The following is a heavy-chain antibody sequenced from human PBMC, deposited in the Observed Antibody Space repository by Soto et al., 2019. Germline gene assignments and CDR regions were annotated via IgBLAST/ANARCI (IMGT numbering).Heavy chain of an antibody. CDR3: AKISASSAYFPEY. CDR1: GFTFNIYA. Sequence: EVQLLESGGGLVQPGGSLRLSCAASGFTFNIYAMTWVRQGPGRGLEWVSAISANGRSTYYADPVKGRFTVTRDDSRNRLYRQMNSMRAEDTAIYYCAKISASSAYFPEYWGKGPLVTVSS. CDR2: ISANGRST. V-gene: IGHV3-23*01. D-gene: IGHD3-22*01. J-gene: IGHJ4*02.